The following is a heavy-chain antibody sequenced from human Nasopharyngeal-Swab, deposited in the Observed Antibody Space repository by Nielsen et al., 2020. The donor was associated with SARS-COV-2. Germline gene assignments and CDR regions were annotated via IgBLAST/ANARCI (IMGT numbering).Heavy chain of an antibody. CDR2: IYYSGST. CDR1: GGSISSYY. CDR3: ARHTVATPISHYFDY. Sequence: SETLSLTCTVSGGSISSYYWSWIRQPAGKGLEWIGYIYYSGSTNYNPSLKSRVTISVDTSKNQFSLKLSSVTAADTAVYYCARHTVATPISHYFDYWGQGTLVTVSS. V-gene: IGHV4-59*08. J-gene: IGHJ4*02. D-gene: IGHD4-17*01.